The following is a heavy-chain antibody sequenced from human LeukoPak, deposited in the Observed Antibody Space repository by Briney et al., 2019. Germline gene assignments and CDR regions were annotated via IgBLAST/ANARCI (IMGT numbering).Heavy chain of an antibody. D-gene: IGHD5-24*01. CDR3: ARYKMATINNWFDP. Sequence: PSETLSLTCAVYGGSFSGYYWSWIRQPPGKGLEWIGEINHSGSTNYNPSLKSRVTISVDTSKNQFSLKLSSVTAADTAVYYCARYKMATINNWFDPWGQGTLVTVSP. CDR1: GGSFSGYY. CDR2: INHSGST. J-gene: IGHJ5*02. V-gene: IGHV4-34*01.